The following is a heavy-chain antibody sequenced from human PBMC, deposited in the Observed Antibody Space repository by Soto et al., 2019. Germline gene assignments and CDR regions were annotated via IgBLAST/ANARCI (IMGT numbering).Heavy chain of an antibody. CDR2: INPADSDI. Sequence: GESLKIACQGSGYSFTSNWIGWVRQMPGKGLEWMGIINPADSDIKYSPSFQGQVTISADKSIGTAYLQWSSLKASDTAMYYCARHQRDDASRKIDCWGQGTLVTVSS. D-gene: IGHD3-16*01. J-gene: IGHJ4*02. V-gene: IGHV5-51*01. CDR1: GYSFTSNW. CDR3: ARHQRDDASRKIDC.